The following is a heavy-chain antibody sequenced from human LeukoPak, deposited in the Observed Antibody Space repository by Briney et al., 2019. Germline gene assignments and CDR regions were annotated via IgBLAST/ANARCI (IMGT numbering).Heavy chain of an antibody. CDR1: GFTVSSNY. CDR3: VTSGSYRQVVRY. CDR2: IYSGGST. J-gene: IGHJ4*02. Sequence: SGGSLRLSCAASGFTVSSNYMSWVRQAPGKGLEWVSVIYSGGSTYYADSVKGRFTISRDKSKNTLYLQMNSLRAEDTAVYYCVTSGSYRQVVRYWGQGTLVTVSS. V-gene: IGHV3-66*01. D-gene: IGHD1-26*01.